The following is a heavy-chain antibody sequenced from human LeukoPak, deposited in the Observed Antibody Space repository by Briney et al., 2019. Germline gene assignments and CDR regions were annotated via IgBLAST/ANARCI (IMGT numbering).Heavy chain of an antibody. D-gene: IGHD3-22*01. CDR1: GGSISSGGYS. J-gene: IGHJ5*02. Sequence: SETLSLTCTVSGGSISSGGYSWSWIRQHPGKGLEWIGYTYYSGSTYYNPSLKSRVTISVDTSKNQFSLKLSSVTAADTAVYYCARDLWGYYDSSGYSIGTAWGQGTLVTVSS. CDR3: ARDLWGYYDSSGYSIGTA. CDR2: TYYSGST. V-gene: IGHV4-31*03.